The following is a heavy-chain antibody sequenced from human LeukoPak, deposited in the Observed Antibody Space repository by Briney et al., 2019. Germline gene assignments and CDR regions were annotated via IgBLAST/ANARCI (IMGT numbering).Heavy chain of an antibody. CDR1: GFTFSSYG. CDR2: ISYDGSNK. V-gene: IGHV3-30*03. J-gene: IGHJ5*02. Sequence: PGRSLRFSCAASGFTFSSYGMHWVRQAPGKGLEWVAVISYDGSNKNYADSVKGRFTISRDNSKNTLYLQMNSLRGEDTAVYYCARDATYPPKGFDPWGQGTLVTVSS. CDR3: ARDATYPPKGFDP.